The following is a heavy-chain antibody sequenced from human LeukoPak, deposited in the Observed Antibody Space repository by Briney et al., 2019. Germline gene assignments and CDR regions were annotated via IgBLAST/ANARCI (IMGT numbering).Heavy chain of an antibody. J-gene: IGHJ4*02. V-gene: IGHV4-38-2*02. Sequence: SETLSLTCTVSGYSISSGYYWGWIRQPPGKGLEWIGYIYHSGSTYYNPSLKSRVIISVDRSKNQFSLKLSSVTAADTAVYYCARAEKLGYCTNGVCYFDYWGQGTLVTVSS. CDR3: ARAEKLGYCTNGVCYFDY. D-gene: IGHD2-8*01. CDR1: GYSISSGYY. CDR2: IYHSGST.